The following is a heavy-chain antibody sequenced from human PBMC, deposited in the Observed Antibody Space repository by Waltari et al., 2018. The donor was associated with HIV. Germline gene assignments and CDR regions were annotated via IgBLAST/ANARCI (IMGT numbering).Heavy chain of an antibody. Sequence: EVHLMESGGGLVKPGRSLRLSCRGSGFTFGDYGLSWFRQAPGKGLEWVGYITREAYGGTAECAASVTGRFTISREDSKSTAYMQMNRLESEDTGVYFCSRPSGPLHSYGMDVWGQGTTVIVSS. D-gene: IGHD1-26*01. J-gene: IGHJ6*02. CDR2: ITREAYGGTA. CDR3: SRPSGPLHSYGMDV. V-gene: IGHV3-49*05. CDR1: GFTFGDYG.